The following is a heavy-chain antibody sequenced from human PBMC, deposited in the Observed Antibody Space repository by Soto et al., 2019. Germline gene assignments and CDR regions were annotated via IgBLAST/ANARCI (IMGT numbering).Heavy chain of an antibody. J-gene: IGHJ4*02. CDR2: IYYSGST. Sequence: PSETLSLTCTVSGGSISSYYWSWIRQPPGKGLEWIGYIYYSGSTNYNPSLKSRVTISVDTSKNQFSLKLSSVTAADMAVYYCAWQYSSSHQPFDFWGKGTLVPVSS. CDR1: GGSISSYY. V-gene: IGHV4-59*01. CDR3: AWQYSSSHQPFDF. D-gene: IGHD6-6*01.